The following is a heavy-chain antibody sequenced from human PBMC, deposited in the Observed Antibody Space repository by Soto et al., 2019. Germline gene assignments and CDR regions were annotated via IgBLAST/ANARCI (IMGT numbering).Heavy chain of an antibody. CDR1: GFTFSSYS. Sequence: GGSLRLSCAASGFTFSSYSMNWVRQAPGKGLEWVSSISSSSSYIYYADSVKGRFTISRDNAKNSLYLQMNSLRAEDTAVYYCASWAVTTRWPRGNYYYYYGMDVWGQGTTVTVSS. CDR2: ISSSSSYI. V-gene: IGHV3-21*01. D-gene: IGHD4-17*01. CDR3: ASWAVTTRWPRGNYYYYYGMDV. J-gene: IGHJ6*02.